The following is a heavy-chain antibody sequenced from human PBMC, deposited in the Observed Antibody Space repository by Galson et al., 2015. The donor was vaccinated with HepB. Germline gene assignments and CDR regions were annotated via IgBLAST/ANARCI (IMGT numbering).Heavy chain of an antibody. CDR2: ISTTGTTI. V-gene: IGHV3-48*02. Sequence: SLRLSCAASGFTFKNYAMNWVRQAPGKGLEWISYISTTGTTIYYADSVKGRFTISRDTSLYLQMNSLRDEDPAVYYCARVRSVAARYWYFDLWGRGTLVTVSS. D-gene: IGHD5-12*01. CDR3: ARVRSVAARYWYFDL. CDR1: GFTFKNYA. J-gene: IGHJ2*01.